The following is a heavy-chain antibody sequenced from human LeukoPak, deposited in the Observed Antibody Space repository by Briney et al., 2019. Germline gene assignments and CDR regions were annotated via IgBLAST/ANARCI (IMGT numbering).Heavy chain of an antibody. CDR3: AKDRSVWGSYRFFDY. J-gene: IGHJ4*02. D-gene: IGHD3-16*02. V-gene: IGHV3-23*01. CDR1: GFTFSSYV. CDR2: ISGSGGST. Sequence: PGGSLRLSCAASGFTFSSYVMSWVRQAPGKGLEWVSAISGSGGSTYYADSVKGRFTISRDNSKNTLYLQMNSLRAEDTAVYYCAKDRSVWGSYRFFDYWGQGTLVTVSS.